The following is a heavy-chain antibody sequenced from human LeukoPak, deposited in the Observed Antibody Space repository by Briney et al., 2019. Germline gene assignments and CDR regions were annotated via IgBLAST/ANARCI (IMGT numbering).Heavy chain of an antibody. V-gene: IGHV4-39*01. CDR3: ASRVAASGRRDY. D-gene: IGHD6-13*01. J-gene: IGHJ4*02. Sequence: SETLSLTCTVSGGSISSSSYYWGWTRQPPGKGLEWIGSIYYSGSTYYNPSLKSRVTISVDTSKNQFSLKLSSVTAADTAVYYCASRVAASGRRDYWGQGTLVTVSS. CDR2: IYYSGST. CDR1: GGSISSSSYY.